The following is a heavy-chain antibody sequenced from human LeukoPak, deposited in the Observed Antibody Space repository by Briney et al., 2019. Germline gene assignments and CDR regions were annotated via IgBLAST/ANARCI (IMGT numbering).Heavy chain of an antibody. Sequence: GGSLRLSCAASGFTVSSNYMSWVRQAPGKGLEWVSVIYSGGSTYYADSVKGRFTISRDNSKNTLYLQMNSLRAEDTAVYYCARDGTGYSSGWYLYMDVWGKGTTVTISS. D-gene: IGHD6-19*01. V-gene: IGHV3-53*01. CDR2: IYSGGST. J-gene: IGHJ6*03. CDR3: ARDGTGYSSGWYLYMDV. CDR1: GFTVSSNY.